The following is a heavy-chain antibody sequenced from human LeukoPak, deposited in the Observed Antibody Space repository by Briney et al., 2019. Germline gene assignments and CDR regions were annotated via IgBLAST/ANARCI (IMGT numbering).Heavy chain of an antibody. CDR1: GFTVSSNY. Sequence: GGSLRLSCAASGFTVSSNYMSWVRQAPGKGLEWVSVIYSGGSTYYADSVKGRFTISRDNSKNTLYLQMNSLRAEDTAVYYCARDLGYSYGFDYWGQGTLVTVSS. J-gene: IGHJ4*02. CDR3: ARDLGYSYGFDY. CDR2: IYSGGST. V-gene: IGHV3-66*01. D-gene: IGHD5-18*01.